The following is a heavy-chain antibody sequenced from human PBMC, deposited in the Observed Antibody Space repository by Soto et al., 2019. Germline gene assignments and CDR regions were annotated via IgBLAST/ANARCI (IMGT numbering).Heavy chain of an antibody. Sequence: PGGSLRLSCSASGFTFSSYVMNWVRQAPGKGLEYVSGITSNGGSTFYADSVKGRFIISRDNSQNTVYLQMSSLTTADTAVYYCLVASAAYWGQRTPVTVSS. V-gene: IGHV3-64D*06. J-gene: IGHJ4*02. D-gene: IGHD6-13*01. CDR1: GFTFSSYV. CDR2: ITSNGGST. CDR3: LVASAAY.